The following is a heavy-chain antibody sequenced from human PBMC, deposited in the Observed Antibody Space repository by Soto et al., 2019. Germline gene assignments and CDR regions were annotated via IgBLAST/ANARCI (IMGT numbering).Heavy chain of an antibody. D-gene: IGHD3-9*01. Sequence: QVQLVESGGGVVQPGRSLRLSCAASGFTFSSYGMHWVRQAPGKGLEWVAVISYDGSNKYYADSVKGRFTISRDNSKNTLYLQMNSLRAEDTAVYYCAKDRLFFSYYDILTGSKPHDYYYGMDVW. CDR1: GFTFSSYG. J-gene: IGHJ6*01. CDR3: AKDRLFFSYYDILTGSKPHDYYYGMDV. V-gene: IGHV3-30*18. CDR2: ISYDGSNK.